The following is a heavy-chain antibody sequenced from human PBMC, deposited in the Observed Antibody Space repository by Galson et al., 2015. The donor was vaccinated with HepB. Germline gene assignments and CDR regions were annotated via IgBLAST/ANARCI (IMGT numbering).Heavy chain of an antibody. CDR3: AADLWDSSGYPPHWYFDL. CDR2: IVVGSGNT. CDR1: GFTFTSSA. V-gene: IGHV1-58*01. D-gene: IGHD3-22*01. Sequence: SVKVSCKASGFTFTSSAVQWVRQARGQRLEWIGWIVVGSGNTNYAQKFQERITITRDMSTSTAYMELSSLRSEDTAVYYCAADLWDSSGYPPHWYFDLWGRGTLVTVSS. J-gene: IGHJ2*01.